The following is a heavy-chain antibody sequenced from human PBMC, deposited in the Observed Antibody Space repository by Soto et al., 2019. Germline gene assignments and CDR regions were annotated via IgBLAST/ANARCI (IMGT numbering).Heavy chain of an antibody. J-gene: IGHJ4*02. Sequence: QVQLQESGPGLVKPSQTLYLTCTVSGGSISTGGYYWTWIRQHPGKGLEWIWYIYYSGSTYYNPSLKSRVTISVDTSKNQFSLKLSSVTAADTAVYYCARGLSVTLFDNWGQGTLVTVSS. CDR3: ARGLSVTLFDN. V-gene: IGHV4-31*03. D-gene: IGHD4-17*01. CDR2: IYYSGST. CDR1: GGSISTGGYY.